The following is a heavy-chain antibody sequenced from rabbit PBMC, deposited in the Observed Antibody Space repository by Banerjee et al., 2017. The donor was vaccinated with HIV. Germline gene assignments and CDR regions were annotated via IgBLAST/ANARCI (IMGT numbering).Heavy chain of an antibody. CDR1: GFSFTNKYV. CDR2: INTSSGNT. D-gene: IGHD8-1*01. J-gene: IGHJ4*01. CDR3: ARDVVGSNYYFNL. V-gene: IGHV1S45*01. Sequence: QEQLVESGGGLVQPEGSLTLTCTASGFSFTNKYVMCWVRQAPGKGLEWIGCINTSSGNTVYASWAKGRFTISKTSSTTVDLQMTSLAAADTATYFCARDVVGSNYYFNLWGPGTLVTVS.